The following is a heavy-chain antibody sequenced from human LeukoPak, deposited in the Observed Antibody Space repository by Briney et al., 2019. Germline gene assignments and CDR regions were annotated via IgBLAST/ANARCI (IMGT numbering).Heavy chain of an antibody. CDR1: GGTFSSYA. Sequence: ASVKVSCKASGGTFSSYAISWVRQAPGQGLEWMGIVNPSSGGTSYAQKFQGRVTMTRDTSTSTVYMELRSLRSEDTAVYYCARASPTFDYWGQGTLVTVSS. J-gene: IGHJ4*02. V-gene: IGHV1-46*01. CDR2: VNPSSGGT. CDR3: ARASPTFDY.